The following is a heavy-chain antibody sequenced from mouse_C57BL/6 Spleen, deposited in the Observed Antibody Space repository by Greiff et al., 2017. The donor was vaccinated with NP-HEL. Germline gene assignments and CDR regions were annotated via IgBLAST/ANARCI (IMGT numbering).Heavy chain of an antibody. CDR3: ANYYGSSYGYYAMDY. J-gene: IGHJ4*01. CDR2: IYPGSGST. CDR1: GYTFTSYW. V-gene: IGHV1-55*01. Sequence: VQLQQPGAELVKPGASVKMSCKASGYTFTSYWITWVKQRPGQGLEWIGDIYPGSGSTNYNEKFKSKATLTVDTSSSTAYMQLSSLTSEDSAVYYCANYYGSSYGYYAMDYWGQGTSVTVSS. D-gene: IGHD1-1*01.